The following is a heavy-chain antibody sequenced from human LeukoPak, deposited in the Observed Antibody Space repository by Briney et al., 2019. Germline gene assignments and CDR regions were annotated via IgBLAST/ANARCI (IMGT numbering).Heavy chain of an antibody. J-gene: IGHJ4*02. D-gene: IGHD6-13*01. Sequence: GGSLRLSCAASGFTFDDYAMHWVRQAPGKGLEWVSGISWNSGSIGYADSVKGRFTISRDNSKNTLYLQMNSLRAEDTAVYYCAKVAAAGTEFDYWGQGTLVTVSS. CDR3: AKVAAAGTEFDY. CDR1: GFTFDDYA. CDR2: ISWNSGSI. V-gene: IGHV3-9*01.